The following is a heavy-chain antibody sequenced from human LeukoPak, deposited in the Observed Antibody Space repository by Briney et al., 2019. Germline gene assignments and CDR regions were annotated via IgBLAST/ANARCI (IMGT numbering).Heavy chain of an antibody. D-gene: IGHD6-13*01. CDR2: ISWNSDNV. CDR3: AKGGQQLLNDWFDP. V-gene: IGHV3-9*03. CDR1: GFTFGGYA. J-gene: IGHJ5*02. Sequence: GGSLRLSCAASGFTFGGYAMHWVRQAPGKGLEWVSGISWNSDNVDYADSVKGRFTISIDNAKNSQYLQMNSLRTEDMALYYCAKGGQQLLNDWFDPWGQGTLVTVSS.